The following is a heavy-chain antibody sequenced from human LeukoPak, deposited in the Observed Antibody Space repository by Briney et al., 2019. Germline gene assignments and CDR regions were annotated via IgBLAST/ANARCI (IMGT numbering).Heavy chain of an antibody. Sequence: ASVKVSCNASGYTFTSYYMHWVRQAPGQGLEWMGIINPSGGSTSYAQKFQGRVTMTRDTSTSTVYMELSSLRSEDTAVYYCARDGGEFYHLYYFDYWGQGTLVTVSS. CDR3: ARDGGEFYHLYYFDY. CDR2: INPSGGST. J-gene: IGHJ4*02. V-gene: IGHV1-46*01. D-gene: IGHD3-10*01. CDR1: GYTFTSYY.